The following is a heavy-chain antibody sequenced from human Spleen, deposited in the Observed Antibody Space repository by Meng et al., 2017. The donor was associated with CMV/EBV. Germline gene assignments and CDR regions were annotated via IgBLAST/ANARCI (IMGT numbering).Heavy chain of an antibody. D-gene: IGHD3-3*01. CDR2: IYYSGST. Sequence: QLIGSAPVLRQPSVSLALTGTVSGGSISSSGYYWGWIRQPPGKGLEWIGSIYYSGSTYYNPSLKSRVTISVDTSKNQFSLKLSSVTAADTAVYYCARDPVTIFGVVTYFDYWGQGTLVTVSS. CDR3: ARDPVTIFGVVTYFDY. J-gene: IGHJ4*02. V-gene: IGHV4-39*07. CDR1: GGSISSSGYY.